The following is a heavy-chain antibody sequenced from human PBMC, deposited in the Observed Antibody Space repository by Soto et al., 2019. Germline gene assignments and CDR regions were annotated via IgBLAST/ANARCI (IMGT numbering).Heavy chain of an antibody. CDR3: AIATIRRVYDY. CDR1: GFTFSSYA. Sequence: QVQLVESGGGVVQPGRSLRLSCAASGFTFSSYAMHWVRQAPGKGLEWVAVISYDGSNKYYADSVKGRFTISRDNSKNTLYLQMNSLRAEDTAVYYCAIATIRRVYDYWGQGTLVTVSS. D-gene: IGHD3-10*01. CDR2: ISYDGSNK. J-gene: IGHJ4*02. V-gene: IGHV3-30-3*01.